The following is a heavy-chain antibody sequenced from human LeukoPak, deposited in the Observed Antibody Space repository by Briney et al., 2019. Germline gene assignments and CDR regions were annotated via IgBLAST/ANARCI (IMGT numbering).Heavy chain of an antibody. V-gene: IGHV4-39*01. D-gene: IGHD5-24*01. J-gene: IGHJ4*02. CDR2: IYYSGST. CDR3: ARTRRDGYNSIDY. CDR1: GGSISSSSYY. Sequence: PETLSLTCTVSGGSISSSSYYWGWIRQPPGKGLEWIGSIYYSGSTYYNPSLKSRVTISVDTSKKQFSLKLSSVTAADTAVYYCARTRRDGYNSIDYWGQGTLVTVSS.